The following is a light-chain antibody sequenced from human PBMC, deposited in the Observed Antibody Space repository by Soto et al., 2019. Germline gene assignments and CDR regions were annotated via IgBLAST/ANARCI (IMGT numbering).Light chain of an antibody. CDR2: AAS. CDR3: QQYVYSCI. J-gene: IGKJ5*01. CDR1: ESVRNNY. V-gene: IGKV3-20*01. Sequence: ESVLTQSPDILSLSPGESATLSCRASESVRNNYLAWYQKKPGQPPRLLIYAASTRATDIPDRFTGGGFGTDFTLSISRLEPEDFAVYYCQQYVYSCIFGRGTRLEMK.